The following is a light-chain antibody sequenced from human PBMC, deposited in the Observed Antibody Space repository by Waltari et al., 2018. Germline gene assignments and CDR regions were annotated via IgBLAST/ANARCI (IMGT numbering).Light chain of an antibody. CDR3: QQYYTSPQYT. J-gene: IGKJ2*01. V-gene: IGKV4-1*01. CDR1: QSLLYSPNNKNY. Sequence: DIVMTQSPESLAVALGGRATIHCKSSQSLLYSPNNKNYLAWYPQTPGQPPTPLIYYAATREFGVPDRFTGSGSGTDFTLTISSLEADDVAVYYCQQYYTSPQYTFGQGTKLEIK. CDR2: YAA.